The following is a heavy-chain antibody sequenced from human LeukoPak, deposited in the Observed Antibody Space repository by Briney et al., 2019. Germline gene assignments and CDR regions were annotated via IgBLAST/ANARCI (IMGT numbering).Heavy chain of an antibody. Sequence: PGGTLRLSCAASGFTFSDYSMSWIRQAPGKGVEWVSYISSSSSYTNYADSVKGRFTISRDNAKNSLYRRINSLRAEDTAVYYCARVGIAAAGLDYWGQGTLVTVSS. CDR3: ARVGIAAAGLDY. J-gene: IGHJ4*02. D-gene: IGHD6-13*01. V-gene: IGHV3-11*05. CDR2: ISSSSSYT. CDR1: GFTFSDYS.